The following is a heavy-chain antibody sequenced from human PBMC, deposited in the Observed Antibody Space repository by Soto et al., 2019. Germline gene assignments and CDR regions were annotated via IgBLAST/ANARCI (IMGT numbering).Heavy chain of an antibody. D-gene: IGHD3-10*01. V-gene: IGHV3-53*01. CDR3: ATNRGGGGY. J-gene: IGHJ4*02. CDR1: GFTVSNNY. Sequence: ESGGGLIQPGGSLRLSCAVSGFTVSNNYMSWVRQAPGKGLEGVSVIYSGGYTAYGDSVKGRFTITRDNSKNTLYLQMNSLGPADMAVCSRATNRGGGGYWGQGTLVTVSS. CDR2: IYSGGYT.